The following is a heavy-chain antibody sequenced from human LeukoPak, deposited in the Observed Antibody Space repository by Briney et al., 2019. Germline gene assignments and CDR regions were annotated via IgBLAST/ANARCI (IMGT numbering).Heavy chain of an antibody. J-gene: IGHJ4*02. Sequence: GGSLRLSCAASGFTFSSYWMSWVRQAPGEGLEWVANIKQDGGEKYYVESVKGRFTISRDNVKNSLYLQMNSPRVEDTAVYYCAGARGGYDLDYWGQGTLVTVSS. CDR1: GFTFSSYW. D-gene: IGHD5-12*01. CDR2: IKQDGGEK. V-gene: IGHV3-7*01. CDR3: AGARGGYDLDY.